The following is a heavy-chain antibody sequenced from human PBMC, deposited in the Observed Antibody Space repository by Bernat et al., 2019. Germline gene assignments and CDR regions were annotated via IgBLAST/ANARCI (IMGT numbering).Heavy chain of an antibody. D-gene: IGHD3-22*01. CDR1: GYTFTSYA. CDR3: SRVYYYDNSGLDY. V-gene: IGHV1-3*04. J-gene: IGHJ4*02. Sequence: QVQLVQSGAEVKKPGASVNVSCKASGYTFTSYAVHWLRQAPGQRLEWLGWINTINGNTKYSEKFQGRVTFTRDTSATTAYLEMSNLRPDDTALYYCSRVYYYDNSGLDYWGQGTLVTVSS. CDR2: INTINGNT.